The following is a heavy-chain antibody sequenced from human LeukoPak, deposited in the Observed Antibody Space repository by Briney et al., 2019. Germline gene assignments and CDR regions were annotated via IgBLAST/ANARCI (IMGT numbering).Heavy chain of an antibody. CDR1: GFTFSSYA. V-gene: IGHV3-23*01. D-gene: IGHD2-15*01. Sequence: GGSLRLSCAASGFTFSSYAMSWARQAPGKGLEWVSAISGSGGSTYHADSVKGRFTISRDNSKNTLYLQMNSLRAEDTAVYYCANGGVVAAPYYYYYYMDVWGKGTTVTVSS. CDR2: ISGSGGST. CDR3: ANGGVVAAPYYYYYYMDV. J-gene: IGHJ6*03.